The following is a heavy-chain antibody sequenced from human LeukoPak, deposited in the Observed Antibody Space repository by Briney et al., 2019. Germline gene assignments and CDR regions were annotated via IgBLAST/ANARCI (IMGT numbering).Heavy chain of an antibody. CDR2: INSISRYK. D-gene: IGHD6-19*01. J-gene: IGHJ4*02. CDR1: GFTFSAYT. CDR3: AKERNLEIAGAGTIFGY. Sequence: GGSLSLSCAPSGFTFSAYTMVCVRQAPGKGLEWVSSINSISRYKYYADSVKGRFAISRDNAGSSLYLQMNSLRADDTAVYYCAKERNLEIAGAGTIFGYWGQGTLVTVSS. V-gene: IGHV3-21*01.